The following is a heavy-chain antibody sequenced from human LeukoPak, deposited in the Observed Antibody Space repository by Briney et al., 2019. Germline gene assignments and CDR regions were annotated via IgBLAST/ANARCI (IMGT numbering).Heavy chain of an antibody. D-gene: IGHD3-10*01. Sequence: SGPTLVKPTQTLTLTCTFSGFLLSTSGMCVSWIRQPPGKALEWLARIDWDDNKYYSTSLKTRLTISKDTSKNQVVLTMTNMDPVDTATYYCARIRAFGGDLDYWGQGTLVTVSS. CDR2: IDWDDNK. V-gene: IGHV2-70*11. CDR3: ARIRAFGGDLDY. J-gene: IGHJ4*02. CDR1: GFLLSTSGMC.